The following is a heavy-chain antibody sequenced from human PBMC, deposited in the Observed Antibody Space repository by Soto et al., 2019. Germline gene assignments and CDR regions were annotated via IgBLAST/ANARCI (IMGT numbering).Heavy chain of an antibody. CDR2: ISNSGST. Sequence: SETLSLTSTVSGASAPSDEAYGSWIRQSPGKGLEWIGYISNSGSTGYNPSLKTRLSMSVDRSKNQFTLGLTSVTAADTAVYFCATESGSTYGYFDYWGQGTQVTVSS. J-gene: IGHJ4*02. V-gene: IGHV4-30-4*01. D-gene: IGHD4-17*01. CDR1: GASAPSDEAY. CDR3: ATESGSTYGYFDY.